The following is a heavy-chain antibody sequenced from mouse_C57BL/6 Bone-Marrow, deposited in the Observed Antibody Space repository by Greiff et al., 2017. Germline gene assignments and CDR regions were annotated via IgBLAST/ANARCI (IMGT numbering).Heavy chain of an antibody. CDR2: IDPETGGT. V-gene: IGHV1-15*01. J-gene: IGHJ4*01. Sequence: VQLQESGAELVRPGASVTLSCKASGYTFTDYEMHWVKQTPVHGLEWIGAIDPETGGTAYNQKFKGKAILTADKSSSTAYMELRSLTSEDSAVYYCTRRYGSSYAMDYWGQGTSVTVSS. D-gene: IGHD1-1*01. CDR3: TRRYGSSYAMDY. CDR1: GYTFTDYE.